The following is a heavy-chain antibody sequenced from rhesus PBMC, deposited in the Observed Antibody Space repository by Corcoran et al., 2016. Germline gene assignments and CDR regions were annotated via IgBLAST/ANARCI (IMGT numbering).Heavy chain of an antibody. J-gene: IGHJ1*01. V-gene: IGHV1S2*01. CDR3: ARDPLNIVVVLTAPPNGFEF. Sequence: QVQLVQSGAEVKKPGSSVKVSCKASGYTFTDYYMHWVRQAPRQGLECMGWINPYNGNTKYAQKFQDRVTMTRDTSTSTAYMELSSLRSEDTAVYYCARDPLNIVVVLTAPPNGFEFWGQGALVTVSS. D-gene: IGHD2-15*01. CDR2: INPYNGNT. CDR1: GYTFTDYY.